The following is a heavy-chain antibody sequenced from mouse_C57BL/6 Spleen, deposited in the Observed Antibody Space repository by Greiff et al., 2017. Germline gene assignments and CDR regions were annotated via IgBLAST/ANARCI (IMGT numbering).Heavy chain of an antibody. CDR3: ARPDSSYEYFDV. V-gene: IGHV1-54*01. J-gene: IGHJ1*03. Sequence: QVQLQQSGAELVRPGTSVKVSCKASGYAFTNYLIEWVKQRPGQGLEWIGVINPGSGGTNYNEKFKGKATLTADKSSSTAYMQLSSLTSEDSAVYFCARPDSSYEYFDVWGTGTTVTVSS. CDR2: INPGSGGT. CDR1: GYAFTNYL. D-gene: IGHD1-1*01.